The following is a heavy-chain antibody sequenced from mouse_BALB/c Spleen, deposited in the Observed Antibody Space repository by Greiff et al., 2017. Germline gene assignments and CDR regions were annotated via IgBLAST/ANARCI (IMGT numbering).Heavy chain of an antibody. CDR1: GYTFTNYH. V-gene: IGHV1S45*01. CDR2: INPYNDYT. J-gene: IGHJ2*01. D-gene: IGHD1-1*01. Sequence: VHVKQSGAELVRPGASVKISCKAFGYTFTNYHINWVKQRPGQGLDWIGYINPYNDYTSYNQKFKGKATLTVDKSSSTAYMELSSLTSEDSAVYYCARGEITTVVATDYWGQGTTLTVSS. CDR3: ARGEITTVVATDY.